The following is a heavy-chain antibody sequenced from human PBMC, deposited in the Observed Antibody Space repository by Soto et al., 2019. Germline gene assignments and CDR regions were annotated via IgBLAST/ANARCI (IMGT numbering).Heavy chain of an antibody. V-gene: IGHV4-30-2*01. J-gene: IGHJ4*02. CDR2: IFHSGDT. CDR3: ARGAWSGVDY. CDR1: GGSISSRGYP. Sequence: SQTLSLTCAVSGGSISSRGYPRSWIRQPPGKGLEWIGYIFHSGDTYYNPSLKTRVTISVDRSKNQFSLNLSSVTAADTAVFYCARGAWSGVDYWGQGTLVTV. D-gene: IGHD2-8*01.